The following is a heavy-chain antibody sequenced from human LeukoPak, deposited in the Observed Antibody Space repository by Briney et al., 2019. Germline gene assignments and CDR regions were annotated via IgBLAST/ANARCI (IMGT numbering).Heavy chain of an antibody. D-gene: IGHD2-2*01. CDR2: VSTYNGNT. J-gene: IGHJ3*01. CDR3: ARSGYCSSSSCYRESDGLDF. V-gene: IGHV1-18*01. CDR1: GYNFISYG. Sequence: GASVKVSCKASGYNFISYGVSWVRQAPGQGLEWMGWVSTYNGNTNYAQNPQYRVTMTTDPATSTAYMELTNLRSGDTAVYYCARSGYCSSSSCYRESDGLDFWGQGTMVTVSS.